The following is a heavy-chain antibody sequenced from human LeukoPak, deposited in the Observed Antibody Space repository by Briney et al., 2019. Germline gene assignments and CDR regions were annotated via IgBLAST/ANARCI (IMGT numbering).Heavy chain of an antibody. J-gene: IGHJ4*02. Sequence: GGSLRLSCAASGFTFSTYLMHWFRQAPGKGLGWVSRIITDGSSTIYADSVKGRFTISRDNAKNTLYLQMNSLRAEDTAVYYCAGGHSSGLGDYWGQGTLVTVSS. CDR1: GFTFSTYL. V-gene: IGHV3-74*01. CDR3: AGGHSSGLGDY. CDR2: IITDGSST. D-gene: IGHD6-19*01.